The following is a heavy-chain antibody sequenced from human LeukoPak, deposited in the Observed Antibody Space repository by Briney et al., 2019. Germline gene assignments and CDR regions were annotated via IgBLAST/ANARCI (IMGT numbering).Heavy chain of an antibody. CDR1: GGSISSGGYY. Sequence: SETLSLTCTVSGGSISSGGYYWTWIRQHPVKGLEWIGYIYSSRRTYYSPSLKSRVTMSVDTSKNQFSLKLTSVTAADTAVYYCARDTINGYNPNCSGGSCYWEYWGQGTLVTVSS. CDR2: IYSSRRT. D-gene: IGHD2-15*01. CDR3: ARDTINGYNPNCSGGSCYWEY. V-gene: IGHV4-31*03. J-gene: IGHJ4*02.